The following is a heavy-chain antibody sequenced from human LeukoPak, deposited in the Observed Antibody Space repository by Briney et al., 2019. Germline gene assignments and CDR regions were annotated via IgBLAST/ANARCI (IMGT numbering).Heavy chain of an antibody. J-gene: IGHJ4*02. CDR1: GYTFTGYY. D-gene: IGHD2-15*01. V-gene: IGHV1-2*02. CDR3: ARVYARYCSGGSCYSWLGY. Sequence: ASVTVSCKASGYTFTGYYMHWVRQAPGQGLEWMGWINPNSGGTNYAQKFQGRVTMTRDTSISTAYMELSRLRSDDTAVYYCARVYARYCSGGSCYSWLGYWGQGTLVTVSS. CDR2: INPNSGGT.